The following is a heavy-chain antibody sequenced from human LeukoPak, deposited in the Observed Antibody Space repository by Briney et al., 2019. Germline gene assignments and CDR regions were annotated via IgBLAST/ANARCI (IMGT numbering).Heavy chain of an antibody. Sequence: SETLSLTCTVSDGSISSSSYYWGWIRQPPGKGLEWIGSIYYSGSTYYNPSLKSRVTISVDTSKNQFSLKLSSVTAADTAVYYCARVSLVRGAPDYYFDYWGQGTLVTVSS. CDR2: IYYSGST. V-gene: IGHV4-39*07. J-gene: IGHJ4*02. D-gene: IGHD3-10*01. CDR3: ARVSLVRGAPDYYFDY. CDR1: DGSISSSSYY.